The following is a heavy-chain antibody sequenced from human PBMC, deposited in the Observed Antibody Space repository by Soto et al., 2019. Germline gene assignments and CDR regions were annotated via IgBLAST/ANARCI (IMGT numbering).Heavy chain of an antibody. CDR2: MNPNSGNT. CDR1: GYTFTIYD. CDR3: ARLARVRLGIYYYYYMDV. Sequence: ASVKVSCKASGYTFTIYDINWVREASGQGLEWMGWMNPNSGNTGYAQKFQGRVTMTRNTSISTAYMELSSLRSEDTAVYYCARLARVRLGIYYYYYMDVWGKGTTVTVSS. D-gene: IGHD6-6*01. J-gene: IGHJ6*03. V-gene: IGHV1-8*01.